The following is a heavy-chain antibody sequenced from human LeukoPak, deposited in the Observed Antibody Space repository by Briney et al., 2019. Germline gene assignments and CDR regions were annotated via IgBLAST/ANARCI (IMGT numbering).Heavy chain of an antibody. V-gene: IGHV4-34*01. CDR2: INHSGST. Sequence: SETLSLTCAVYGGSFSGYYWSWIRQPPGKGLEWIGEINHSGSTNYNPSLQSRVTISVDTSKNQFSLKLSSVTAADTAVYYCARGLYYYDSSALDYWGQGTLVAVSS. J-gene: IGHJ4*02. CDR1: GGSFSGYY. CDR3: ARGLYYYDSSALDY. D-gene: IGHD3-22*01.